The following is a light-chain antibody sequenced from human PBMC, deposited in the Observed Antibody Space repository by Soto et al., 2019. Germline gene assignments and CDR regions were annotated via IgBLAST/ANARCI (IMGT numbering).Light chain of an antibody. J-gene: IGKJ2*01. CDR2: DAS. Sequence: DIQVTQSPSTLSASVGDRVTFTCRASQSISSWLAWYQQKPGKAPKLLLYDASTLQSGVPSRFSGSGSGTDFTLTISRLQSADLAVYYCQQYINWPYTFGQGTKLEI. CDR3: QQYINWPYT. CDR1: QSISSW. V-gene: IGKV1-5*01.